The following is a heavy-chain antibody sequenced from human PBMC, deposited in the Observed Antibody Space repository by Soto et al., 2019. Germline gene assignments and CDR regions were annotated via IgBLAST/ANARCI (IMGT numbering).Heavy chain of an antibody. CDR2: IYYSGST. CDR1: GGSISSYY. V-gene: IGHV4-59*01. D-gene: IGHD4-17*01. Sequence: SETLSLTCTVSGGSISSYYWSWIRQPPGKGLEWIGYIYYSGSTNYNPSLKGRVTISVDTSKNQFSLKLSSVTAADTAVYYCASTAYYYYYMDVWGKGTTVTVSS. CDR3: ASTAYYYYYMDV. J-gene: IGHJ6*03.